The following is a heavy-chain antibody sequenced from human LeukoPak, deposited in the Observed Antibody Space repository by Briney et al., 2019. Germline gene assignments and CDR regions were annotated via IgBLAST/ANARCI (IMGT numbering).Heavy chain of an antibody. CDR3: ATHYYDSSGYYVDAFDI. V-gene: IGHV3-53*01. CDR1: GFTVSSNY. CDR2: IYSGGST. D-gene: IGHD3-22*01. Sequence: GGSLRLSCAASGFTVSSNYMSWVRQAPGKGLEWVSVIYSGGSTYYADSVKGRFTISRDNSKNTLYLQMNSLRAEDTAVYYCATHYYDSSGYYVDAFDIWGQGTMVTVSS. J-gene: IGHJ3*02.